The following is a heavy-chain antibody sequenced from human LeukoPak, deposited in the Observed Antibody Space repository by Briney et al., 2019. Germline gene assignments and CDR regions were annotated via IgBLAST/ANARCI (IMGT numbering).Heavy chain of an antibody. Sequence: PGGSLRLSCAASGFTFSSYAMHWVRQAPGKGLEWVAVISYDGSNKYYADSVKGRFTISRDNSKNTLYLQMNSLRAEDTAVYYCARGLDRYSSSWYGDYWGQGTLVTVSS. J-gene: IGHJ4*02. CDR1: GFTFSSYA. CDR3: ARGLDRYSSSWYGDY. D-gene: IGHD6-13*01. CDR2: ISYDGSNK. V-gene: IGHV3-30-3*01.